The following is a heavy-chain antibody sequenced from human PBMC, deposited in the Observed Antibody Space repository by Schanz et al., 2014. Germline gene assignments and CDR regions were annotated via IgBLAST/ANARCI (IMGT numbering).Heavy chain of an antibody. CDR2: ITTGGNT. CDR3: SEDKQGGRSDDS. D-gene: IGHD1-26*01. V-gene: IGHV3-23*01. J-gene: IGHJ5*01. Sequence: VQLLQSGGALVQPGGSLRLSCSASGFTFSTYAMSWARQTPGKGLEWVSSITTGGNTYYRDSVKGRFIVSRDNSKNTLYLERSRLRVDEAAVYCCSEDKQGGRSDDSWGQGTLVTVSS. CDR1: GFTFSTYA.